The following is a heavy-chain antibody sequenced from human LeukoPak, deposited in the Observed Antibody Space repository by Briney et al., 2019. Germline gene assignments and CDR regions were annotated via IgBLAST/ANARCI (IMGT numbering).Heavy chain of an antibody. J-gene: IGHJ3*01. Sequence: GRSLRLSCAASGFTFRSYAMHWVRQAPGKGLQWVTAILNDGSNKFYADSVKGRFTISRDTSKNTLYLQMDSLRVEDTAVYYCAKGGGRSQADAFDFWGQGTMVAASS. CDR1: GFTFRSYA. CDR2: ILNDGSNK. D-gene: IGHD1-26*01. V-gene: IGHV3-30*04. CDR3: AKGGGRSQADAFDF.